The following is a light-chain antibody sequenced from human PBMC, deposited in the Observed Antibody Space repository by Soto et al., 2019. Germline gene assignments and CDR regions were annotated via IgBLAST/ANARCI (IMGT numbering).Light chain of an antibody. V-gene: IGKV1-5*01. CDR2: DAY. CDR3: QQYNSYWRT. Sequence: DIQMTQSPSTLSASVGDRVTITCRASQSISSWLAWYQQKPGKAPKLLIFDAYSLENGVPSRFSGSGSGTEFTLTIRSLQPDDFATYYCQQYNSYWRTFGQGTKVDIK. CDR1: QSISSW. J-gene: IGKJ1*01.